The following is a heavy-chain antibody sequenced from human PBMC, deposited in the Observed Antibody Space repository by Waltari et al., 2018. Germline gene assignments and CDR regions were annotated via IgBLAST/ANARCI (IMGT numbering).Heavy chain of an antibody. D-gene: IGHD3-9*01. CDR3: VTGPRDKWVGRYSGEFFHH. CDR1: GYTFGGSA. J-gene: IGHJ1*01. CDR2: ISGYDGNT. Sequence: QVQLVQSGGEVKKTGASVRVSCKASGYTFGGSAISWVRRAPGQRFEWMGWISGYDGNTKYAPKFQDRVTLTTDSSKRTAYMELRSLRSDDTAVYYCVTGPRDKWVGRYSGEFFHHWGPGTLVTVSS. V-gene: IGHV1-18*01.